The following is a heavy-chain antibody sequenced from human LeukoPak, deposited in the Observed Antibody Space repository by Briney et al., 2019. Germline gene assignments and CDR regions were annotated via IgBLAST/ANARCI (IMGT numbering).Heavy chain of an antibody. CDR3: AHRKNYYDSSVFDN. Sequence: SGPMLVNPTQTLTLTCTFSGFSLNTRGVGVGWIRQPPGRALEWLALIYWDDDRRYSPSLKSRLTITKDTSKNRVVLTMTNMDPVDTATYFCAHRKNYYDSSVFDNWGQGTLVTVSS. CDR2: IYWDDDR. J-gene: IGHJ4*02. D-gene: IGHD3-22*01. V-gene: IGHV2-5*02. CDR1: GFSLNTRGVG.